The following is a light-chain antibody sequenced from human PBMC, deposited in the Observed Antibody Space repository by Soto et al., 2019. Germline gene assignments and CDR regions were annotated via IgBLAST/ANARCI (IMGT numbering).Light chain of an antibody. CDR2: LEGSGSY. Sequence: QLVLTQSSSASASLGSSVKLTCTLSSGHSSYIIAWHQQQPGKAPRYLMKLEGSGSYNKGSGVPDRFSGSSSGADRYLTISXXXXXXEAXYYCETWDSNTRVFGGGTKLTVL. CDR1: SGHSSYI. J-gene: IGLJ3*02. V-gene: IGLV4-60*02. CDR3: ETWDSNTRV.